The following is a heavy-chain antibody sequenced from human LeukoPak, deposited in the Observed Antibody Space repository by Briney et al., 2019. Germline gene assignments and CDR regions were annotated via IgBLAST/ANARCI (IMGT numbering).Heavy chain of an antibody. V-gene: IGHV2-70*11. D-gene: IGHD5-18*01. J-gene: IGHJ6*02. Sequence: ESGPALVKLTQTLTLTCTFSGFSLSTSGMCVSWIHQPPGKALEWLARIDWDDDKYYSTSLKTRLTISSDTAKNQVVLTMTNMDPVDTATYYCARIRVDTAMEYYYYGMDGWGQGTTVTVSS. CDR3: ARIRVDTAMEYYYYGMDG. CDR2: IDWDDDK. CDR1: GFSLSTSGMC.